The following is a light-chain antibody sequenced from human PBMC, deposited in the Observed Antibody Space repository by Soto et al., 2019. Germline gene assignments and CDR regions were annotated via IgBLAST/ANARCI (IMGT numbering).Light chain of an antibody. J-gene: IGLJ1*01. CDR3: SSYTSSSTPCV. CDR2: EVS. CDR1: SSDVGGYNY. Sequence: QSVLTQPASMSGSPGQSITISCTGTSSDVGGYNYVSWYQQHPGKAPKLMIYEVSNRPSWVSNRFSGSKSGNTASLTISGLQAEDEADYYCSSYTSSSTPCVFGTGPKVTVL. V-gene: IGLV2-14*01.